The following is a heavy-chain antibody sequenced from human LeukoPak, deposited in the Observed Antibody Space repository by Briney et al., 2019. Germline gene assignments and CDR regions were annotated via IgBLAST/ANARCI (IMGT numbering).Heavy chain of an antibody. Sequence: SETLSLPCTESGCSISGSYWGWLRQPPGKGLEWIAYMYNSGSTNYNPSLKSRVTISIDTSKNQFSLKLSSLTAADTALYYCARGIESYGDYGYWGQGILVTVSS. D-gene: IGHD4-17*01. V-gene: IGHV4-59*01. CDR3: ARGIESYGDYGY. J-gene: IGHJ4*02. CDR1: GCSISGSY. CDR2: MYNSGST.